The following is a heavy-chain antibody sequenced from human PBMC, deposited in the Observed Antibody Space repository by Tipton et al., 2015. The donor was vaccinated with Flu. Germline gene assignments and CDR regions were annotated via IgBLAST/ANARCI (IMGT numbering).Heavy chain of an antibody. V-gene: IGHV4-39*01. D-gene: IGHD6-13*01. J-gene: IGHJ4*02. CDR1: GDSISSTSSHY. CDR3: ARQGLLTSTWF. CDR2: IHYSEST. Sequence: TLSLTCSVSGDSISSTSSHYWAWIRQPPGKGLERIGSIHYSESTFYNPSLESRLTISVDTSKNQFSLNLSFVTASDTAVYYCARQGLLTSTWFWGQGTLVTVSS.